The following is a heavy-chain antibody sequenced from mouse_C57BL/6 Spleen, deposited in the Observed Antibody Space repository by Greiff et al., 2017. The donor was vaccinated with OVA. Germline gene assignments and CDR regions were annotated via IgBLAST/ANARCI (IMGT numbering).Heavy chain of an antibody. Sequence: EVNVVESGGGLVKPGGSLKLSCAASGFTFSDYGMHWVRQAPEKGLEWVAYISSGSSTIYYADTVKGRFTISRDNAKNTLFLQMTSLRSEDTAMYYCARPGIYYDYFDYWGQGTTLTVSS. J-gene: IGHJ2*01. D-gene: IGHD2-4*01. CDR2: ISSGSSTI. CDR3: ARPGIYYDYFDY. CDR1: GFTFSDYG. V-gene: IGHV5-17*01.